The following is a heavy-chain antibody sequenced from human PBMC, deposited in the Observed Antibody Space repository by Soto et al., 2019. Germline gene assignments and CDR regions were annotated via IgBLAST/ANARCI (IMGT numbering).Heavy chain of an antibody. V-gene: IGHV4-30-4*01. J-gene: IGHJ5*02. CDR3: ARGGPVGYDFWSGQYYGGWFDP. D-gene: IGHD3-3*01. CDR1: GGSISSGDYY. CDR2: IYYSGST. Sequence: PSETLSLTCTVSGGSISSGDYYWSWIRQPPGKGLEWIGYIYYSGSTYYNPSLKSRVTISVDTSKNQFSLKPSSVTAADTAVYYCARGGPVGYDFWSGQYYGGWFDPWGQGTLVTVSS.